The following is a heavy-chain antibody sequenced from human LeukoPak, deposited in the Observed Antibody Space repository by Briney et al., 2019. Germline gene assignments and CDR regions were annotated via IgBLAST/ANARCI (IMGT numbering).Heavy chain of an antibody. CDR3: AREPRYSYVSFDY. CDR1: GFTFSSYT. D-gene: IGHD5-18*01. J-gene: IGHJ4*02. CDR2: ITSSSSYI. V-gene: IGHV3-21*01. Sequence: GGSLRLSCAASGFTFSSYTMNWVRQAPGKGLEWVSSITSSSSYIYYADSVKGRFTISRDNAKNSLYLQMNSLRVEDMAVYYCAREPRYSYVSFDYWGQGTLVTVSS.